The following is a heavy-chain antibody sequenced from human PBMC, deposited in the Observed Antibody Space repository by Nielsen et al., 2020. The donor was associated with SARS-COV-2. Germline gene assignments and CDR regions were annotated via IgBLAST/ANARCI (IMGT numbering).Heavy chain of an antibody. CDR3: TRDPPDSGWALDY. D-gene: IGHD6-19*01. V-gene: IGHV3-33*04. CDR2: IWRGGNYK. CDR1: GFAFSTHA. Sequence: GGSLRPSCAASGFAFSTHAMHWVRQVPGKGLEWVAMIWRGGNYKFYPDSVRGRFTISRDDSTNLVSLQMESLRVEDTALYYCTRDPPDSGWALDYWGQGIPVTVSS. J-gene: IGHJ4*02.